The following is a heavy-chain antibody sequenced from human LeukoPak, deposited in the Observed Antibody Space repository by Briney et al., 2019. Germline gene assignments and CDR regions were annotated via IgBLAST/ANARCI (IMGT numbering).Heavy chain of an antibody. CDR2: IRSKADGGTP. Sequence: GGSLRLSCAASGFTFNAFTMHWVRQAPGKGLEWVGHIRSKADGGTPDYIAPVKGRFTISRDDSKDTLYLQMNSLNTEDTAMYYCTTRSPARYCSDGACYSSADYWGQGTLVTVSS. D-gene: IGHD2-15*01. CDR1: GFTFNAFT. CDR3: TTRSPARYCSDGACYSSADY. J-gene: IGHJ4*02. V-gene: IGHV3-15*07.